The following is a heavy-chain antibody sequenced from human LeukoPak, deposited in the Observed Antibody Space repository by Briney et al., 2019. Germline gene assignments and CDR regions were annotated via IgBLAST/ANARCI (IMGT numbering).Heavy chain of an antibody. Sequence: TGGSLRLSCAASGFTFSSYAMNWVRQAPGKGLEWVSSLSGSGDYTYYADSVKGRFTISRDNSKNTLYLQMNSLRAEDTAVYYCAKTNGYYSSSPLDYWGQGTLVTVSS. J-gene: IGHJ4*02. CDR2: LSGSGDYT. D-gene: IGHD3-3*01. CDR1: GFTFSSYA. CDR3: AKTNGYYSSSPLDY. V-gene: IGHV3-23*01.